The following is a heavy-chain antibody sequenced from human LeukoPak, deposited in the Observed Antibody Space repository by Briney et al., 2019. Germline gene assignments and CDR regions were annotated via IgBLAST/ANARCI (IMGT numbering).Heavy chain of an antibody. J-gene: IGHJ4*02. CDR1: GFTFDVYA. Sequence: GRSLRLSCAASGFTFDVYAMHWVRQAPGKGLEWVSGISWNSGIIDYADSVKGRFTIFRDNAKNSLYLQMNSLRTEDTALYYCAKDFNSGPFDYWGQGTLVTVSS. CDR2: ISWNSGII. CDR3: AKDFNSGPFDY. D-gene: IGHD5-12*01. V-gene: IGHV3-9*01.